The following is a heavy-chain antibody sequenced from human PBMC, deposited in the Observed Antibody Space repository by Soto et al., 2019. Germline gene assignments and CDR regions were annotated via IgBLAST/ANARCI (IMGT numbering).Heavy chain of an antibody. J-gene: IGHJ6*02. D-gene: IGHD1-26*01. CDR2: IDSGGST. CDR1: GFTVSSNY. V-gene: IGHV3-53*01. CDR3: ARYLYSRSYPLYGYYSGLDV. Sequence: SLRLACASSGFTVSSNYMSWVRQARGKGLEWVSVIDSGGSTYYADSVKGRFTISRDNSKNTLYLQMNSLRAEDTAVYYCARYLYSRSYPLYGYYSGLDVWGQGTTVTVSS.